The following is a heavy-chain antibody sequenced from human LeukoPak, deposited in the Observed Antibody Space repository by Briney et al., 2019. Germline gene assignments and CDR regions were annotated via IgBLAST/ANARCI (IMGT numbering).Heavy chain of an antibody. Sequence: GGPLRLSCAASGFTFSSYWIGGVRQAPGKGLEWVALIRSDGRNKYYGDSVKGRFTISRDNSKNTLYLQMNSLTVEDSAVYYCATRKGNYMDVWGKGTTVTVSS. D-gene: IGHD6-13*01. CDR3: ATRKGNYMDV. J-gene: IGHJ6*03. CDR2: IRSDGRNK. V-gene: IGHV3-30*02. CDR1: GFTFSSYW.